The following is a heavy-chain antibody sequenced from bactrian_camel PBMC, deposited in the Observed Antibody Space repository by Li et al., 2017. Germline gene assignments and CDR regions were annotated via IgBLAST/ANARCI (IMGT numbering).Heavy chain of an antibody. CDR3: AAADYGDYPMCGMEASNYNY. J-gene: IGHJ4*01. CDR1: GGIYRRRC. CDR2: IYAADGDT. D-gene: IGHD4*01. V-gene: IGHV3S44*01. Sequence: VQLVESGGGSVQVGGSLRLACAVSGGIYRRRCVGWFRQTPGKGREGLAAIYAADGDTWCAESVKGRATISQDTAKNSVFLELRSLKPEDTGMYYFAAADYGDYPMCGMEASNYNYWGQGTQVTVS.